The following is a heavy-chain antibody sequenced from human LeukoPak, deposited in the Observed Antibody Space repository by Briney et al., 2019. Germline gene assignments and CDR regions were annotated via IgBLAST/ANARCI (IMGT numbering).Heavy chain of an antibody. D-gene: IGHD2-15*01. V-gene: IGHV4-34*01. CDR3: ASSSRVVVVAATRYYYYYMDV. CDR1: GGSFSVYY. J-gene: IGHJ6*03. Sequence: KPSETLSLTCAVYGGSFSVYYWSWIRQPPGKGLEWIGEINHSGSTNYNPSLKSRVTISVDTSKNQFSLKLSSVTAADTAVYYCASSSRVVVVAATRYYYYYMDVWGKGTTVTVSS. CDR2: INHSGST.